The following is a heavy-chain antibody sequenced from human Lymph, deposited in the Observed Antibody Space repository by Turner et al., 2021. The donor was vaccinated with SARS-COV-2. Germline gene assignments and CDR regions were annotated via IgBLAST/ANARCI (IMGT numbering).Heavy chain of an antibody. CDR3: ARAPFIIVLMMYASGYFDN. CDR1: GGSISSSSYY. V-gene: IGHV4-39*01. D-gene: IGHD2-8*01. CDR2: IYYSGST. Sequence: QLQLQESGPGLEKPSETLSLTCTVSGGSISSSSYYWGWIRQPPGKGLEWIGSIYYSGSTYYNPSLKSRVTISVDTSKNQFSLKLSSVTAADTAVYYCARAPFIIVLMMYASGYFDNWGQGTLVTVSS. J-gene: IGHJ4*02.